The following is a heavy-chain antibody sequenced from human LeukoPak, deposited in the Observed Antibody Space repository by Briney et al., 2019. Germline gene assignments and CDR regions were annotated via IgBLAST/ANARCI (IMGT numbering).Heavy chain of an antibody. J-gene: IGHJ5*02. D-gene: IGHD6-19*01. CDR2: IYYSEST. Sequence: PSETLSLTCTVSGGSISSYYWSWIRQPPGKGLEWIGYIYYSESTNYNPSLKRRVTISVDTSKNQFSLKLSSVTAADTAVYYCARGRTGYSSGWYWFDPWGQGTLVTVSS. V-gene: IGHV4-59*01. CDR3: ARGRTGYSSGWYWFDP. CDR1: GGSISSYY.